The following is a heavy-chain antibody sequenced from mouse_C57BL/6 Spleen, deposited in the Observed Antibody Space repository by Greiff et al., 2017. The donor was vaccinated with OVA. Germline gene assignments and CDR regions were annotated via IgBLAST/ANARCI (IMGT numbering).Heavy chain of an antibody. CDR3: ARYHDGYYVDWYFDV. CDR2: INPNNGGT. D-gene: IGHD2-3*01. V-gene: IGHV1-26*01. J-gene: IGHJ1*03. Sequence: EVKLQQSGPELVKPGASVKISCKASGYTFTDYYMNWVKQSHGKSLEWIGDINPNNGGTSYNQKFKGKATLTVDESSSTAYMELRSLTSEDSAVYYCARYHDGYYVDWYFDVWGTGTTVTVSS. CDR1: GYTFTDYY.